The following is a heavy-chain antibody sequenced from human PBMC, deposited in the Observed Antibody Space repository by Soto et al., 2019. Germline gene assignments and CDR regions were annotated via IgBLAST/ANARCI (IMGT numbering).Heavy chain of an antibody. J-gene: IGHJ5*02. CDR3: ASYGPDWQQLPPQAWFDP. CDR1: GFTFSDYY. D-gene: IGHD6-13*01. CDR2: ISSSSSYT. Sequence: GGSLRLSCAASGFTFSDYYMSWIRQAPGKGLEWVSYISSSSSYTNYADSVKGRFTISRDNAKNSLYLQMNSLRAEDTAVYYCASYGPDWQQLPPQAWFDPWGQGTLVTVS. V-gene: IGHV3-11*06.